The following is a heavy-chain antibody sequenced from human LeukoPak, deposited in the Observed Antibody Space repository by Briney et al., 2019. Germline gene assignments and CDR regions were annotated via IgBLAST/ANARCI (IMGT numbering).Heavy chain of an antibody. CDR1: GFTFSSYE. V-gene: IGHV3-48*03. Sequence: GGSRRLSCAPSGFTFSSYEMNWVGQPPGRGREGVSYIASGGGANRFYSESVKGRFTISRDNAKNSLYLHMNSLRAEDTGVYYCARIGTTTRGPAGLDVWGQGTTVTVSS. J-gene: IGHJ6*02. CDR2: IASGGGANR. CDR3: ARIGTTTRGPAGLDV. D-gene: IGHD2/OR15-2a*01.